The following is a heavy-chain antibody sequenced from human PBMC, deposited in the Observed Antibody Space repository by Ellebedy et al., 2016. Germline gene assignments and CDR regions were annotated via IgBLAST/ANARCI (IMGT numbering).Heavy chain of an antibody. J-gene: IGHJ4*02. CDR2: IWYDGSNK. Sequence: GGSLRLSCAASGFTFSSYGMHWVRQGPGKGLEWVAVIWYDGSNKYYADSVKGRFTISRDNSKNTLYLQMNSLRAEDTAVYYCARGGNGIYYFDYWGQGTLVTVSS. CDR1: GFTFSSYG. D-gene: IGHD2/OR15-2a*01. V-gene: IGHV3-33*01. CDR3: ARGGNGIYYFDY.